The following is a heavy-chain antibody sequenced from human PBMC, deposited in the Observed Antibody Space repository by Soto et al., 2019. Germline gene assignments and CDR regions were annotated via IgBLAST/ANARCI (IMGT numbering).Heavy chain of an antibody. Sequence: SSETLSLTCTVSGGSISSSSYYWGWIRQPPGKGLEWIGSIYYSGSTYYNPSLKSRVTISVDTSKNQFSLKLSSVTAADTAVYYCARTGRVVAGSWFDPWGQGTLVTVSS. CDR2: IYYSGST. D-gene: IGHD3-22*01. J-gene: IGHJ5*02. V-gene: IGHV4-39*01. CDR1: GGSISSSSYY. CDR3: ARTGRVVAGSWFDP.